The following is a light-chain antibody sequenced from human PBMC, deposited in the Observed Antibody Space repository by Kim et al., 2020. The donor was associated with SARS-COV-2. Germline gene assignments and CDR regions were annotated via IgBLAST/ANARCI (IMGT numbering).Light chain of an antibody. CDR3: QQANNFPWT. J-gene: IGKJ1*01. CDR1: QDINGR. Sequence: SASVGDRVTITCRASQDINGRLAWYQQRPGMVPKLLIDGASNLQSGVPSRFIGSGSGTDFTLTIWNLQPEDFATYYCQQANNFPWTFGQGTKLEI. V-gene: IGKV1-12*01. CDR2: GAS.